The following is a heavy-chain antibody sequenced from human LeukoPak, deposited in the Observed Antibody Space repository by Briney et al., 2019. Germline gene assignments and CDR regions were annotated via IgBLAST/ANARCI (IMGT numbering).Heavy chain of an antibody. Sequence: ASVKVSCKTSGYTFTGYYMHWVRQAPGQGREWMGWINPNSGGTNYAQKFQGRVTMTRDTSISTAYMELSRLRSDDTAVYYCARGFSYYDYYYMDVWGKGTTVTVSS. CDR2: INPNSGGT. V-gene: IGHV1-2*02. D-gene: IGHD3-3*01. J-gene: IGHJ6*03. CDR3: ARGFSYYDYYYMDV. CDR1: GYTFTGYY.